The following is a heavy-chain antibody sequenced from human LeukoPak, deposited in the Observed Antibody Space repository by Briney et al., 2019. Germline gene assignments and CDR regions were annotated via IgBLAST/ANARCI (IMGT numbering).Heavy chain of an antibody. CDR1: GYTFTSYG. CDR2: ISAYNGNT. J-gene: IGHJ3*02. D-gene: IGHD2-21*02. V-gene: IGHV1-18*01. CDR3: ATDPLWGDWSAQNGAFDI. Sequence: GASVKVSCKASGYTFTSYGISWVRQAPGQGLEWMGWISAYNGNTNYAQKLQGRVTMTEDTSTDTAYMELSSLRSEDTAVYYCATDPLWGDWSAQNGAFDIWGQGTMVTVSS.